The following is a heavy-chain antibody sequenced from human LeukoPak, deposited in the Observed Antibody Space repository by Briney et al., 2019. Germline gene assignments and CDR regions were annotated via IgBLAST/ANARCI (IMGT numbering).Heavy chain of an antibody. CDR3: ARGPGGPTGEAFDI. J-gene: IGHJ3*02. D-gene: IGHD3-16*01. Sequence: SSETLSLTCTGSGGSISSYYWSWIRQPAEKGLEWIGRIYTSGSTNYSPSLKSRVTMSVDMSNNQFSLSLSSLTAADTAVYYCARGPGGPTGEAFDIWGQGTIVAVSS. CDR2: IYTSGST. CDR1: GGSISSYY. V-gene: IGHV4-4*07.